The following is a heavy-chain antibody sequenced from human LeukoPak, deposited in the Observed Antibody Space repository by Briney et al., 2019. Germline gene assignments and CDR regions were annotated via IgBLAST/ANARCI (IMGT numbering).Heavy chain of an antibody. CDR2: ISGSGGST. D-gene: IGHD6-19*01. J-gene: IGHJ4*02. V-gene: IGHV3-23*01. Sequence: PGGSLRLSCAASGFTFSSYAMSWVRQAPGKGLEWVSAISGSGGSTYYAHSVKGRFTISRDNSKNTLYLQMNSLRAEDTAVYYCAKITYSSGWFFDYWGQGTLVTVSS. CDR3: AKITYSSGWFFDY. CDR1: GFTFSSYA.